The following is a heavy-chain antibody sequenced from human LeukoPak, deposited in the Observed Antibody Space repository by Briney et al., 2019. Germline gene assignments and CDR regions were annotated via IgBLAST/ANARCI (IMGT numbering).Heavy chain of an antibody. CDR2: SGTSNANT. CDR1: GYTFTSYG. CDR3: ARGGLVADN. Sequence: GASVKVSCKASGYTFTSYGITWVRQAPGQGLEWMGWSGTSNANTNYAQKLQGRVTMTTDTSTTTAYMELRSPRTDDTAVYYCARGGLVADNWGQGTLVIVSS. V-gene: IGHV1-18*01. D-gene: IGHD2-15*01. J-gene: IGHJ4*02.